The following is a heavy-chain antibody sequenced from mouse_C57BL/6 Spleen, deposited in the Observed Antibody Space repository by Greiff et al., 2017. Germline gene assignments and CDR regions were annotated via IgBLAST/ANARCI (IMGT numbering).Heavy chain of an antibody. D-gene: IGHD4-1*01. J-gene: IGHJ2*01. CDR1: GFTFSDYY. V-gene: IGHV5-16*01. CDR2: LNYDGSST. Sequence: EVHLVESEGGLVQPGSSMKLSCTASGFTFSDYYMAWVRQVPEKGLEWVANLNYDGSSTYYLDSLKSRFIISRDNAKNILYLQMSSLKSEDTATYYCARTPNWEGYFDYWGQGTTLTVSS. CDR3: ARTPNWEGYFDY.